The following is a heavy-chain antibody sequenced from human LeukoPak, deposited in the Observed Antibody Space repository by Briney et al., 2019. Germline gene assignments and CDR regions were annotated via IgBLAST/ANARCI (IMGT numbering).Heavy chain of an antibody. V-gene: IGHV1-24*01. CDR3: ATGWVGAAFDY. J-gene: IGHJ4*02. D-gene: IGHD2-15*01. Sequence: ASVKVTCKVSGYTLTELSMHWVRQAPGKGMAWMGGFDSEDGETIYAQKFQGRVSMTEDTSTDTAYMELSSLRSEDTAVYYCATGWVGAAFDYWGQGTLVTVSS. CDR2: FDSEDGET. CDR1: GYTLTELS.